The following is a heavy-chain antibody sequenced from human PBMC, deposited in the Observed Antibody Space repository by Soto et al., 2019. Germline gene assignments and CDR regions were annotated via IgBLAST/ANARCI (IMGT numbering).Heavy chain of an antibody. D-gene: IGHD2-15*01. CDR2: ISYDGSNK. CDR3: ARVSALRAFDP. V-gene: IGHV3-30-3*01. J-gene: IGHJ5*02. CDR1: GFIFSSYA. Sequence: GGSLRLSCAASGFIFSSYALHWVRQAPGKGLEWVALISYDGSNKYYADSVKGRFTISRDNSKNTLYLQMNSLRAEDTAVYYCARVSALRAFDPWGQGTPVTVSS.